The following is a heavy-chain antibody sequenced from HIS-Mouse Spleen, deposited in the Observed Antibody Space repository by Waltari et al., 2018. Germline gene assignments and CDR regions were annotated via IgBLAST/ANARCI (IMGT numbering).Heavy chain of an antibody. CDR2: VNPNSGNT. J-gene: IGHJ4*02. D-gene: IGHD5-18*01. V-gene: IGHV1-8*01. CDR1: GYPFPSYD. CDR3: ARGPRDTPSYFDY. Sequence: QVQLVQSGAEVKKPGASVKVSCQASGYPFPSYDINWVRQATGQGLEWMGWVNPNSGNTGYAQKFQGRVTMTRNTSISTAYMELSSLRSEDTAVYYCARGPRDTPSYFDYWGQGTLVTVSS.